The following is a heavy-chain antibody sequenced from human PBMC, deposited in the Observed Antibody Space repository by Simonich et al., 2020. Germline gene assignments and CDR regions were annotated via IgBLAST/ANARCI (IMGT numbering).Heavy chain of an antibody. D-gene: IGHD4-17*01. J-gene: IGHJ4*02. CDR3: ARHYYGDYYFDY. V-gene: IGHV3-48*03. CDR2: NSSIGSTI. Sequence: EVQLVESGGGLVQPGGSLRLSCAASGFTFSSYEMNWVRQAPGKGLEWVSYNSSIGSTIYYADSVKGRFTIARDNAKNSLYLQMNSLRAEDTAVYYCARHYYGDYYFDYWGQGTLVTVSS. CDR1: GFTFSSYE.